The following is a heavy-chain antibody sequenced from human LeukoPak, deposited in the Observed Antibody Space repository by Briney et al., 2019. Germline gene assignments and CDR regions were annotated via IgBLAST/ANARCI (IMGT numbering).Heavy chain of an antibody. J-gene: IGHJ4*02. D-gene: IGHD1-1*01. V-gene: IGHV4-34*01. CDR2: INHSGST. CDR1: GGSFSGYY. Sequence: PSETLSLTCAVYGGSFSGYYWSWIRQPPGKGLEWIGEINHSGSTNYNPSLKSRVTISVDTSKNQFSLKLSSVTAADTAVYYCARERADRLERPLAFDYWGQGTLVTVSS. CDR3: ARERADRLERPLAFDY.